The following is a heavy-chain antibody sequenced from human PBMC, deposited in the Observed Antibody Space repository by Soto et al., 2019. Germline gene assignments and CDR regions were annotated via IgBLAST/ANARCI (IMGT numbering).Heavy chain of an antibody. V-gene: IGHV1-18*04. CDR3: ARASKKYRSSWYGSWFDP. Sequence: ASVKVSCKASGYTFTSYGISWVRQAPGQGLEWMGWISAYNGNTNYAQKLQGRVTMTTDTSTSTAYMELRSLRSDDTAVYYCARASKKYRSSWYGSWFDPWGQGTLVTVSS. D-gene: IGHD6-13*01. J-gene: IGHJ5*02. CDR1: GYTFTSYG. CDR2: ISAYNGNT.